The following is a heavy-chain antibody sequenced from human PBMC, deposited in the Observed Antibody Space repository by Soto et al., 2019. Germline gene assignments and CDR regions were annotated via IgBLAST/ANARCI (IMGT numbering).Heavy chain of an antibody. V-gene: IGHV4-59*01. CDR3: ARVGYYDSSGYPLFDY. CDR2: IYYSGST. CDR1: GGSISSYY. Sequence: PSETLSLTCTVSGGSISSYYWSWIRQPPGKGLEWIGYIYYSGSTNYNPSLKSRVTISVDTSKNQFSLKLSSVTAADTAVYYCARVGYYDSSGYPLFDYWGQGTLVTVSS. J-gene: IGHJ4*02. D-gene: IGHD3-22*01.